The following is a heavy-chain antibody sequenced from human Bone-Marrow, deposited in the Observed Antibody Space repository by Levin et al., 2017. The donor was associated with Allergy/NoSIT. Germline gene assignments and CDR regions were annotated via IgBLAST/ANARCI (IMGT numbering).Heavy chain of an antibody. D-gene: IGHD6-13*01. CDR3: ARDQVMASSSWYGDWFDP. V-gene: IGHV3-33*01. Sequence: GGSLRLSCAASGFTFSSYGMHWVRQAPGKGLEWVAVIWYDGSNKYYADSVKGRFTISRDNSKNTLYLQMNSLRAEDTAVYYCARDQVMASSSWYGDWFDPWGQGTLVTVSS. J-gene: IGHJ5*02. CDR1: GFTFSSYG. CDR2: IWYDGSNK.